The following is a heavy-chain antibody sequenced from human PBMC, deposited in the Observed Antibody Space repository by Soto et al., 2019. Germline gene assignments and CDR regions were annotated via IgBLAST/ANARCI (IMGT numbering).Heavy chain of an antibody. Sequence: QVQLVQSGAEVKKPGASVKVSCKASGYTFTRYAMHWVRQAPGQRLEWMGWINAGNGYTKYSPKFQGRVTITTDTSVSTAYMELSSLRSEDTAVYYCARDAAVAGEINFDYWGQGTLVTVSS. CDR2: INAGNGYT. D-gene: IGHD6-19*01. CDR1: GYTFTRYA. J-gene: IGHJ4*02. CDR3: ARDAAVAGEINFDY. V-gene: IGHV1-3*01.